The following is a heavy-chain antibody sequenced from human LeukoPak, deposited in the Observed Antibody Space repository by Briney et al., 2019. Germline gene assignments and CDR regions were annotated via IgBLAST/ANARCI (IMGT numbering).Heavy chain of an antibody. CDR3: VREGLHYLPH. Sequence: GGSLTLSCAVSGFSLTSYWISCVRQAPGKGLEWVANIKQDGSEKYYVGSVKGRFTISRDNAKNSLYLQMNSLRAEDTAVYYCVREGLHYLPHWGRGTLVTVSS. CDR1: GFSLTSYW. D-gene: IGHD2/OR15-2a*01. CDR2: IKQDGSEK. V-gene: IGHV3-7*04. J-gene: IGHJ4*02.